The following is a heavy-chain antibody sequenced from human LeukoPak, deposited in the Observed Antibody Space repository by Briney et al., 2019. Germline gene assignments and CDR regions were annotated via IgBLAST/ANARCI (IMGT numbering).Heavy chain of an antibody. Sequence: GGSLRLSCAASGFTFSSYGMHWVRQAPGKGLEWVAFIRYDGSNKYYADSVKGRFTISRDNSKNTLYLQMNSLRAEDTAVYYCATHYGGNTKLDYWGQGTLVTVSS. V-gene: IGHV3-30*02. CDR3: ATHYGGNTKLDY. CDR2: IRYDGSNK. D-gene: IGHD4-23*01. CDR1: GFTFSSYG. J-gene: IGHJ4*02.